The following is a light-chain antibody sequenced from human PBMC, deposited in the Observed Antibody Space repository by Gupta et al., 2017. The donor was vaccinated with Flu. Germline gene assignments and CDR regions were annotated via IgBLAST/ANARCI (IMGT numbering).Light chain of an antibody. J-gene: IGKJ1*01. CDR3: RQKDFFPLT. CDR1: RDIGKD. CDR2: AAS. Sequence: AVLMTQSPSSVSASVGDRLTITCRASRDIGKDLGWYQQKAGKAPQLLIFAASRVKSGVPSSFSGSGYGSEFTLTITSLQPEDSANYYCRQKDFFPLTFGQGTKVEVK. V-gene: IGKV1-6*01.